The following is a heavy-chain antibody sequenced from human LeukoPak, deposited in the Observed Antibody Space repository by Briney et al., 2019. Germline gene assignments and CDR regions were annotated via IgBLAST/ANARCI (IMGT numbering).Heavy chain of an antibody. CDR3: ARVPDYGDYQYYFDY. CDR2: MNPNSGNT. J-gene: IGHJ4*02. Sequence: ASVKVSCKASGGTFSSYAISWVRQAPGQGLEWMGWMNPNSGNTGYAQKFQGRVTMTRNTSISTAYMELSSLRSEDTAVYYCARVPDYGDYQYYFDYWGQGTLVTVSS. D-gene: IGHD4-17*01. V-gene: IGHV1-8*02. CDR1: GGTFSSYA.